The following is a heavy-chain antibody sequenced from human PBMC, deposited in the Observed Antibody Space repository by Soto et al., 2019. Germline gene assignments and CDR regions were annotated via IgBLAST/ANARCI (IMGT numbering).Heavy chain of an antibody. CDR2: IYHSGST. CDR3: ARGALELLNYYYYYMDV. V-gene: IGHV4-4*02. Sequence: QVQLQESGPGLVKPSGTLSLTCAVSSGSISSSNWWSWVRQPPGKGLEWSGEIYHSGSTNYNPSLKSRVTISVDKSKNQFSLKLSSVTAADTAVYYCARGALELLNYYYYYMDVWGKGTTVTVSS. J-gene: IGHJ6*03. CDR1: SGSISSSNW. D-gene: IGHD1-7*01.